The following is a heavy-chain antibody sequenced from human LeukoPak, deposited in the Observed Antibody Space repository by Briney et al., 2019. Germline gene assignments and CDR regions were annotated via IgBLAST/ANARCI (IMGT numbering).Heavy chain of an antibody. CDR3: AKPRGGYYYYYMDV. V-gene: IGHV3-7*01. Sequence: PGGSLRLSCAASGFTFSSYWMSWVRQAPGKGLEWVANIKQDGSEKYYVDSVKGRFTISRDNAKDSLYLQMNSLRAEDTAVYYCAKPRGGYYYYYMDVWGKGTTVTVSS. J-gene: IGHJ6*03. D-gene: IGHD3-16*01. CDR1: GFTFSSYW. CDR2: IKQDGSEK.